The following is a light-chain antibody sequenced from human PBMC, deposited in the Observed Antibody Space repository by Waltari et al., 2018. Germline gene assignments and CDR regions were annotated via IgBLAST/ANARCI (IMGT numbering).Light chain of an antibody. CDR1: QSVNSN. CDR3: QQYNDWLT. J-gene: IGKJ4*01. V-gene: IGKV3-15*01. CDR2: GAS. Sequence: EIVMTQSPATLSVSPGERATLSCRASQSVNSNLAWYQQKPGQAPRPLIHGASTRATGFPARFSGSVSGTEFTLTISSLQSEDFAVYYCQQYNDWLTFGGGTKVEIK.